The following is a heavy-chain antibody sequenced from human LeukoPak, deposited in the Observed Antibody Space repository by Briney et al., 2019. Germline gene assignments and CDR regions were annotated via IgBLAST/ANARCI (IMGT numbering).Heavy chain of an antibody. D-gene: IGHD6-6*01. Sequence: PSETLSLTCTVSGGSISSYYWSWIRRPPGKGLEWIGYIYYSGSTNYNPSLKSRVTISVDTSKNQFSLKLSTVTAADTAVYYCARGIIAARHYYYMDVWGKGTTVTVS. CDR1: GGSISSYY. J-gene: IGHJ6*03. CDR2: IYYSGST. CDR3: ARGIIAARHYYYMDV. V-gene: IGHV4-59*01.